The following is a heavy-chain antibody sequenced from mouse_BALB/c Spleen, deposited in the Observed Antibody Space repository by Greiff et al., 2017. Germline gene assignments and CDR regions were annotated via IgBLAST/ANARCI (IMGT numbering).Heavy chain of an antibody. J-gene: IGHJ2*01. V-gene: IGHV14-3*02. CDR3: ARSINTAIDY. Sequence: VQLQQSGAELVQPGASVKLSCTASGFNFNDIYMHWVQQRPEQGLEWIGSIDPASGTTKYDPKFQGKVTITADTPTNTAYLQLSSLTSEDTAVYYCARSINTAIDYWGQGTTLTVSS. D-gene: IGHD1-2*01. CDR1: GFNFNDIY. CDR2: IDPASGTT.